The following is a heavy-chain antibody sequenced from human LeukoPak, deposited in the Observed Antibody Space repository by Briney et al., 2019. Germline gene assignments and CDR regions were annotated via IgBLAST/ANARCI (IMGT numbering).Heavy chain of an antibody. J-gene: IGHJ5*02. CDR1: GGSISSSSYY. CDR2: IYYSGST. D-gene: IGHD3-10*01. V-gene: IGHV4-39*07. Sequence: SETLSLTCTVSGGSISSSSYYWGWIRQPPGKGLEWIGSIYYSGSTYYNPSLKSRVTKSVDTSKNQFSLKLSSVTAADTAVYYCSSGSLPEFDPWGQGTLVTVSS. CDR3: SSGSLPEFDP.